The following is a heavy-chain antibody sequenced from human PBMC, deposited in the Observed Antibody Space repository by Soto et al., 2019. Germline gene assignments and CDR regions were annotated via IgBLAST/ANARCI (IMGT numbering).Heavy chain of an antibody. D-gene: IGHD4-17*01. V-gene: IGHV3-49*04. CDR3: PRASFGYYGT. CDR1: GFTFSSYA. CDR2: IRNTPYGGTT. Sequence: GGSLRLSCAASGFTFSSYAMSWVRQAPGKGLEWVGFIRNTPYGGTTDYAASVRGRFTISRDDSESIAYLQMNSLKTEDSGVPYCPRASFGYYGTWGQGTLVTVSS. J-gene: IGHJ5*02.